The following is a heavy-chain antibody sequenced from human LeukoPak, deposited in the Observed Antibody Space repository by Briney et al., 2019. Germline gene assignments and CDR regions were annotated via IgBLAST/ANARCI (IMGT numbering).Heavy chain of an antibody. J-gene: IGHJ5*02. CDR2: IYTGGST. CDR1: GGSVSSGYYY. Sequence: PSQTLSLTCTVSGGSVSSGYYYWSWIRQPAGKELEWIGRIYTGGSTNYNPSLKSRVTVSVDTSKNQFSLMLSSVTAADTAVYYCARDLVVFPYNWFDPWGQGTLVTVSS. CDR3: ARDLVVFPYNWFDP. V-gene: IGHV4-61*02. D-gene: IGHD3-22*01.